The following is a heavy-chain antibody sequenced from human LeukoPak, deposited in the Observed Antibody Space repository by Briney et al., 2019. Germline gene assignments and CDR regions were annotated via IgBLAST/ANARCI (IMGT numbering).Heavy chain of an antibody. Sequence: SETLSLTCTVSGGSISSSSYYWGWIRQPPGKGLEWIGSIYYSGSTYYNPSLKSRVTISVDTSKNQFSLKLSSVTAADTAVYYCARGSDILTGTGAPFDYWGQGTLVTVSS. CDR1: GGSISSSSYY. CDR3: ARGSDILTGTGAPFDY. V-gene: IGHV4-39*01. D-gene: IGHD3-9*01. CDR2: IYYSGST. J-gene: IGHJ4*02.